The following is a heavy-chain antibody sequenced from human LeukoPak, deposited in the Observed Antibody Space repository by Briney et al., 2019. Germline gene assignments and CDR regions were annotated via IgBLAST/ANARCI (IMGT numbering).Heavy chain of an antibody. CDR2: ISYDGSNK. D-gene: IGHD3-9*01. V-gene: IGHV3-30*18. CDR3: AKTLRYFDWLFNYYGMDV. J-gene: IGHJ6*02. Sequence: PGGSLRLSCAASGFTFSSYGMHWVRQAPGKGLEWVAVISYDGSNKYYADSVKGRFTISRDNSKNTLYLQMNSLRAGDTAVYYCAKTLRYFDWLFNYYGMDVWGQGTTVTVSS. CDR1: GFTFSSYG.